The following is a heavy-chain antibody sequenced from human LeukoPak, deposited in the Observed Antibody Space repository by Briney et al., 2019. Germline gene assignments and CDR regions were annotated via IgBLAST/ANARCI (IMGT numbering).Heavy chain of an antibody. CDR2: IIPIFGTA. CDR3: ARDYDSPPDGAFDI. Sequence: SVKVSCKASGGTFSSYAISWVRQAPGQGLEWMGGIIPIFGTANYAQKFQGRVTITADKSTSTAYVELSSLRSEDTAVYYCARDYDSPPDGAFDIWGQGTMVTVSS. V-gene: IGHV1-69*06. J-gene: IGHJ3*02. CDR1: GGTFSSYA. D-gene: IGHD3-22*01.